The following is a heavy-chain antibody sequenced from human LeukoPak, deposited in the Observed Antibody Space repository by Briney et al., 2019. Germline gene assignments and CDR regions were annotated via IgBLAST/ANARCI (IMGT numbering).Heavy chain of an antibody. CDR2: IRYDGSNK. CDR1: GFTFSDYW. V-gene: IGHV3-30*02. Sequence: PGGSLRLSCAASGFTFSDYWMVWVRQAPGKGLEWVAFIRYDGSNKYYADSVKGRFTISRDNSKNTLYLQMNSLRAEDTAVYYCAKDLTYYYDSSGYYTFDYWGQGTLVTVSS. J-gene: IGHJ4*02. D-gene: IGHD3-22*01. CDR3: AKDLTYYYDSSGYYTFDY.